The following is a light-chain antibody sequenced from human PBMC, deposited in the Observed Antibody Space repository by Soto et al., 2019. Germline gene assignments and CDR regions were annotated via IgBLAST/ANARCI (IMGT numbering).Light chain of an antibody. V-gene: IGKV1-5*03. J-gene: IGKJ5*01. CDR3: QEYKTYSYT. Sequence: DIHMTQSPSTLSASVGDRVTISCRASQSISNWLAWYQQKPGEAPKLLIYKASSLESGVPSRFSGSGSGTEFTLTISSLQPDDFATYYCQEYKTYSYTFGQGTRLEIK. CDR1: QSISNW. CDR2: KAS.